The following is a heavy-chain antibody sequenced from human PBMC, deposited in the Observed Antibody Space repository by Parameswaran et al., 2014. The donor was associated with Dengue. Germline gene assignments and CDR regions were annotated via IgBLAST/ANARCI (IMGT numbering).Heavy chain of an antibody. D-gene: IGHD3-3*01. J-gene: IGHJ6*02. Sequence: WVRQAPGQGLEWMGVINPSSGRTSYAQKFQGRVTMTGETSTSTVHMELSRLRSADTAVYYCARSHSGNYDFWTGYSVYHYYYGLDIWGQGTTVTVSS. CDR3: ARSHSGNYDFWTGYSVYHYYYGLDI. V-gene: IGHV1-46*01. CDR2: INPSSGRT.